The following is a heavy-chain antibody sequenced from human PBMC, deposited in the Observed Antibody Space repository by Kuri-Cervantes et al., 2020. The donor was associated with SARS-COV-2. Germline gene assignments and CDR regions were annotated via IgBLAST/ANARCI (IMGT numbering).Heavy chain of an antibody. J-gene: IGHJ4*02. D-gene: IGHD2-21*01. CDR1: GFTFDDYA. CDR3: AKDLYCGGDCYPGFDY. CDR2: ISWDGGST. Sequence: GESLKISCAASGFTFDDYAMHWVRQAPGKGLEWVSLISWDGGSTYYADSVKGRFTISRDNSKNSLYLQMNSLRAEDTAVYYCAKDLYCGGDCYPGFDYWGQGTLVTVSS. V-gene: IGHV3-43D*04.